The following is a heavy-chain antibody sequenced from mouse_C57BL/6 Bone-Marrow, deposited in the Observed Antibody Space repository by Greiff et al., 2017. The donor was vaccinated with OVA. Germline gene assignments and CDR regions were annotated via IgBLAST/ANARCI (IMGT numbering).Heavy chain of an antibody. CDR3: ARDSDYGSSYEFAY. D-gene: IGHD1-1*01. J-gene: IGHJ3*01. V-gene: IGHV5-4*01. CDR1: GFTFSSYA. CDR2: ISDGGSYT. Sequence: EVQLVESGGGLVKPGGSLKLSCAASGFTFSSYAMSWVRQTPEKRLEWVATISDGGSYTYYPDNVKGRFTISRDNAKNNLYLQMSHLKSEDTAMYYCARDSDYGSSYEFAYWGQGTLVTVSA.